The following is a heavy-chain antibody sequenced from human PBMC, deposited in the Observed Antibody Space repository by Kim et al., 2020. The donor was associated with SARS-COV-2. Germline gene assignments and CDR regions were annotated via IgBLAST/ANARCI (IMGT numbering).Heavy chain of an antibody. CDR3: ARGRDGSTNYGSGSGNWFDP. D-gene: IGHD3-10*01. CDR2: INHSGST. J-gene: IGHJ5*02. Sequence: SETLSLTCAVYGGSFSGYYWSWIRQPPGKGLEWIGEINHSGSTNYNPSLKSRVTISVDTSKNQFSLKLSSVTAADTAVYYCARGRDGSTNYGSGSGNWFDPWGQGTLVTVSS. CDR1: GGSFSGYY. V-gene: IGHV4-34*01.